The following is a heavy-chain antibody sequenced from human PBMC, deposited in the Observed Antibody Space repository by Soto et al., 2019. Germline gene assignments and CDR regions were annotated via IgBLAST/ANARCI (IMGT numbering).Heavy chain of an antibody. CDR2: IYPEDSDI. CDR3: ATPSHHVGGFTY. CDR1: GYSFTTYW. Sequence: EVQVVQSGAELKKPGESLKISCKASGYSFTTYWIGWVRQMPGKGLEWMGVIYPEDSDIRYSPSFQGHVTISADKSSSTAFLQLSSLKASDTAMYYCATPSHHVGGFTYWGQGTRVVVSS. D-gene: IGHD5-12*01. V-gene: IGHV5-51*01. J-gene: IGHJ4*02.